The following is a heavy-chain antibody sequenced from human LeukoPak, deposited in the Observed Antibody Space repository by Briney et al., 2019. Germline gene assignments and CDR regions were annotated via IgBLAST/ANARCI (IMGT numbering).Heavy chain of an antibody. V-gene: IGHV3-48*03. D-gene: IGHD5-18*01. Sequence: QPGGSLRLSCAASGFTFSSYEMNWVRQAPGKGLEWVSYISSSGSTIYYADSVKGRFTISRDNSKNTLYLQMNSLRAEDTAVYYCAKVPSIFSPSYSYGLVFDYWGQGTLVTVSS. CDR1: GFTFSSYE. J-gene: IGHJ4*02. CDR3: AKVPSIFSPSYSYGLVFDY. CDR2: ISSSGSTI.